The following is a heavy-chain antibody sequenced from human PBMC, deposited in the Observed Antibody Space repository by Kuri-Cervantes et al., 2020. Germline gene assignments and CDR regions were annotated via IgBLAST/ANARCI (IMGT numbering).Heavy chain of an antibody. J-gene: IGHJ6*02. V-gene: IGHV4-59*01. CDR1: NGSISSYY. CDR2: INYSGSS. D-gene: IGHD6-19*01. CDR3: ARDGAGNYYYYYGMDV. Sequence: SETLSLTCTVSNGSISSYYWSWIRQPPGKGLEWIGYINYSGSSNYNPSLKSRVTISVDTSKNQFSLKLSSVTTADTAVYYCARDGAGNYYYYYGMDVWGQGTTVTVSS.